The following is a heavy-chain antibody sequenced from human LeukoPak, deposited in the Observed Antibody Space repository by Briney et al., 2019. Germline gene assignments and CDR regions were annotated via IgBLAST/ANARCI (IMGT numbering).Heavy chain of an antibody. Sequence: PGESLRLSCAASGFTFSDYAMHWVRQAPGKGLEWVAVLSYGGTNKYYADSVKGRFTISRDNSKNTMFLQMNSLRAEDTAVYHCARDRSGYANDAFDFWGQGTMVTVSS. D-gene: IGHD3-3*01. V-gene: IGHV3-30-3*01. CDR2: LSYGGTNK. J-gene: IGHJ3*01. CDR3: ARDRSGYANDAFDF. CDR1: GFTFSDYA.